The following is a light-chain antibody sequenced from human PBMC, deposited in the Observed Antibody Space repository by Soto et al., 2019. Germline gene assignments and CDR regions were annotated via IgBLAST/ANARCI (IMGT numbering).Light chain of an antibody. V-gene: IGLV2-23*02. CDR3: CSYASSSTRM. CDR1: SSDVGSYNL. CDR2: EVS. Sequence: QSALTQPASVSGSPGQSITISCTGTSSDVGSYNLVSWYQQHPGKAPKLMIYEVSKRPSGVSNRFSGSKSGNTASLTISGLQAEDEADYYCCSYASSSTRMFGGGTKLTVL. J-gene: IGLJ3*02.